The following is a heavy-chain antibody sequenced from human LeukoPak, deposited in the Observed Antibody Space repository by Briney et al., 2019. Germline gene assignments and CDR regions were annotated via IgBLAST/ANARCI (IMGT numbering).Heavy chain of an antibody. D-gene: IGHD5-18*01. Sequence: KTSETLSLTCTVSGGSISSSSYYWGWIRQPPGKGLEWIGSIYYSGSTYYNPSLKSRVTISVDTSKNQFSLKLSSVTAADTAVYYCAISIQLWTNNWFDPWGQGTLVTVSS. CDR1: GGSISSSSYY. CDR3: AISIQLWTNNWFDP. CDR2: IYYSGST. V-gene: IGHV4-39*01. J-gene: IGHJ5*02.